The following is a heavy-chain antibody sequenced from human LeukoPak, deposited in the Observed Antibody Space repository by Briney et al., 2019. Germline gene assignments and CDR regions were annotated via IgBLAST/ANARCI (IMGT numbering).Heavy chain of an antibody. CDR3: ARGGAYYDILTGYSYNWFDP. J-gene: IGHJ5*02. Sequence: PSETLSLTCTVSGGSISSYYWSRIRQPPGKGLEWIGYIYYSGSTNYNPSLKSRVTISVDTSKNQFSLKLSSVTAADTAVYYCARGGAYYDILTGYSYNWFDPWGQGTLVTVSS. CDR1: GGSISSYY. V-gene: IGHV4-59*01. D-gene: IGHD3-9*01. CDR2: IYYSGST.